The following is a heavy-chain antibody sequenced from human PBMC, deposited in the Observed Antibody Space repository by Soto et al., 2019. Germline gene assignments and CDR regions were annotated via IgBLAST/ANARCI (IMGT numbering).Heavy chain of an antibody. CDR3: VRPKISRGYLDL. J-gene: IGHJ2*01. CDR1: GYKFTSFD. CDR2: INPASGNT. Sequence: QVQLVQSGAEVKKPGASVKVSCKASGYKFTSFDISWVRQAAGQGPEWVGWINPASGNTGYAHEIQGRVIRTRDTSTGTAYMELTSLRSEDTAVYYWVRPKISRGYLDLGGGGTLALS. V-gene: IGHV1-8*01. D-gene: IGHD3-10*01.